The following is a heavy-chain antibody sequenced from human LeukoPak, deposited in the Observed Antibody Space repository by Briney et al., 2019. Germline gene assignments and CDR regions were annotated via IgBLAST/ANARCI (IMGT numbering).Heavy chain of an antibody. CDR2: IYSGGST. CDR1: GFTVSSNY. D-gene: IGHD6-13*01. V-gene: IGHV3-53*01. J-gene: IGHJ4*02. Sequence: GGSLRLSCAASGFTVSSNYMSWVRQAPGKGLVWGSVIYSGGSTYYADSVKGRFTISRGNSKNTLYLQMNSLRAEDTAVYYCARFIAAAAPPDYWGQGTLVTVSS. CDR3: ARFIAAAAPPDY.